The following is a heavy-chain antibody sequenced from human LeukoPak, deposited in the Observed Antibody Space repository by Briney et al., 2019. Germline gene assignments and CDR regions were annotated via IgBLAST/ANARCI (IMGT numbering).Heavy chain of an antibody. Sequence: ASETLSLTCTVSGGSISSYYWGWIRQPPGKGLEWIGSIYYSGSTYYNPSLKSRVTISVDTSKNQFSLKLSSVTAADTAVYYCARVVAAAGRGCYFDYWGQGTLVTVSS. CDR2: IYYSGST. CDR1: GGSISSYY. CDR3: ARVVAAAGRGCYFDY. D-gene: IGHD6-13*01. V-gene: IGHV4-39*07. J-gene: IGHJ4*02.